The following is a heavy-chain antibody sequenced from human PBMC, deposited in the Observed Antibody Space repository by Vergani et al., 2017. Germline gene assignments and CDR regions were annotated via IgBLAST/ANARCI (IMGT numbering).Heavy chain of an antibody. CDR1: GGSFSGYY. CDR2: INHSGST. V-gene: IGHV4-34*01. Sequence: QVQLQQWGAGLLKPSETLSLTCAVYGGSFSGYYWSWIRQPPGKGLEWIGEINHSGSTNYNPSLKSRVTMSVDTSKNQFSLKLSSVTAADTAVYYCAREYSSSVGFLAYLGQGTLVTVSS. D-gene: IGHD6-6*01. J-gene: IGHJ4*02. CDR3: AREYSSSVGFLAY.